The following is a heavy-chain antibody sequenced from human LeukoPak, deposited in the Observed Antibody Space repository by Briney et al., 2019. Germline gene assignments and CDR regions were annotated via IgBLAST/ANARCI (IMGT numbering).Heavy chain of an antibody. D-gene: IGHD4-17*01. Sequence: GGSLRLSCAASGFTFSSYSMNWVRQAPGKGLEWVSSISSTGTYIYYAASVKGRFTVSRDNTKKSMYMQIISLRAEDTAVYYCARGNYGDYVLDYWGQGTLVTVSS. CDR3: ARGNYGDYVLDY. CDR2: ISSTGTYI. J-gene: IGHJ4*02. CDR1: GFTFSSYS. V-gene: IGHV3-21*01.